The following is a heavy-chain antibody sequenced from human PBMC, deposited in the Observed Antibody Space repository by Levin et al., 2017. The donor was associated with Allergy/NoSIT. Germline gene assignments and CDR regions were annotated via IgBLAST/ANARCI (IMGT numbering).Heavy chain of an antibody. CDR3: AKAGTGVEAFDI. CDR2: ISYDGSNK. CDR1: GFTFSSYG. Sequence: GGSLRLSCAASGFTFSSYGMHWVRQAPGKGLEWVAVISYDGSNKYYADSVKGRFTISRDNSKNTLYLQMNSLRAEDTAVYYCAKAGTGVEAFDIWGQGTMVTVSS. D-gene: IGHD3/OR15-3a*01. V-gene: IGHV3-30*18. J-gene: IGHJ3*02.